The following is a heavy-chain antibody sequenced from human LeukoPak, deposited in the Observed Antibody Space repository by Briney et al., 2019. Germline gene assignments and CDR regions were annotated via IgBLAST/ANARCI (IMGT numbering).Heavy chain of an antibody. CDR2: MNPNSGNS. J-gene: IGHJ4*02. Sequence: GASVKVSCKASGYTFTSYDINWVRQATGQGLEWMGWMNPNSGNSGYAQKFQGRVTMTRDTSITTAYMVLSSLRSDDTAVYYCARRADDYDSSCYQHWGRGTLVTVSS. CDR3: ARRADDYDSSCYQH. D-gene: IGHD3-22*01. V-gene: IGHV1-8*01. CDR1: GYTFTSYD.